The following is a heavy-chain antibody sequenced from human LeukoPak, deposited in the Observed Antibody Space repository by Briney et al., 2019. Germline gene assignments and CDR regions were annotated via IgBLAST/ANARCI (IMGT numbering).Heavy chain of an antibody. V-gene: IGHV3-7*01. Sequence: GGSLRLSCTASGFTFSTYWMSWVRQAPGKGLEWVANIKEDGSEKYYVDSVKGRFTISRDNAKNSLNLQLNSLRAEDTAVYYCARDRLDYWGQGTLVTVSS. CDR3: ARDRLDY. J-gene: IGHJ4*02. CDR1: GFTFSTYW. CDR2: IKEDGSEK.